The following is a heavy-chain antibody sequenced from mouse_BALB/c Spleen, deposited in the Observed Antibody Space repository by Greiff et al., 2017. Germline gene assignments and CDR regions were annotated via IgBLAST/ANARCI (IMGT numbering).Heavy chain of an antibody. CDR3: ASEEYCGSSFAY. CDR2: IDPANGNT. V-gene: IGHV14-3*02. D-gene: IGHD1-2*01. CDR1: GFTFNDTY. J-gene: IGHJ3*01. Sequence: VQLQQSGAELVKPGASVKLSCTASGFTFNDTYMHWVNQRPEQGLEWIGRIDPANGNTKYDPKFQGKGTITADTASNTAYLQLSSLTTEDTAVYYYASEEYCGSSFAYWGQGTLVTVSA.